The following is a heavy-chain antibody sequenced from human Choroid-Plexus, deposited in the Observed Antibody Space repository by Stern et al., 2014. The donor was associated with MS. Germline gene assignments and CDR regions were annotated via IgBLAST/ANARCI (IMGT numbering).Heavy chain of an antibody. CDR2: ICGRDGPT. V-gene: IGHV3-23*04. CDR1: GFSFSSYA. D-gene: IGHD6-19*01. J-gene: IGHJ1*01. CDR3: AKWPHHIAVAGTRYFQH. Sequence: EVQLVQSGGGLVQPGGSLRLSCAASGFSFSSYAMSWVRQTPGKGLQWVSVICGRDGPTYCADSVKRLFTISRDTSKTPLYLQRDSLRADDAAVYYGAKWPHHIAVAGTRYFQHWGQGTLVTVSS.